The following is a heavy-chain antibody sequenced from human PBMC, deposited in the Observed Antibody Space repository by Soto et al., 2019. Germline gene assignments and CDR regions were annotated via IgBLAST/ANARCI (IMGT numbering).Heavy chain of an antibody. D-gene: IGHD6-13*01. CDR1: GYDFTAYD. V-gene: IGHV1-8*02. CDR3: GRGPSPRAPAGGTPYYYAMDV. CDR2: MNPINGAT. J-gene: IGHJ6*02. Sequence: ASVKVSCKASGYDFTAYDINWVRQASGQGLEWMGWMNPINGATGSARRFQGRVSMTRNTATNTAYLELTSLGSDDTAVYYCGRGPSPRAPAGGTPYYYAMDVWGQGTTVTVSS.